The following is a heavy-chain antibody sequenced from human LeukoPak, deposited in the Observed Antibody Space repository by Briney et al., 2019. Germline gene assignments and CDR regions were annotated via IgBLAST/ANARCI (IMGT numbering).Heavy chain of an antibody. J-gene: IGHJ1*01. CDR1: GFTFSTYW. CDR3: ARAPSEIGGYYPEYFRH. D-gene: IGHD3-22*01. Sequence: GGSLRLSCAASGFTFSTYWMHWVRQAPGRGLVWVSRIKSDGGTNYADSVKGRFTISRDNAKKTVSLQMNSLRPEDTGVYYCARAPSEIGGYYPEYFRHWGQGTLVTVSS. CDR2: IKSDGGT. V-gene: IGHV3-74*01.